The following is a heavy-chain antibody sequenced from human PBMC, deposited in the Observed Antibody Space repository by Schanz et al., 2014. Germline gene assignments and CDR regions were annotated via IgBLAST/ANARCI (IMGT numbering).Heavy chain of an antibody. CDR3: ARESVSRTRLFDP. CDR2: ISPSSGGT. CDR1: GYTFTGYY. J-gene: IGHJ5*02. D-gene: IGHD3-3*01. V-gene: IGHV1-2*06. Sequence: QVQLVQSGAEVKKAGASVKVSCKASGYTFTGYYMHWVRQAPGQGLEWMGRISPSSGGTNYAQNFQGRVTMTKDTSINTVYMELSTLTSDDTAVYYCARESVSRTRLFDPWGQGTLVTVSS.